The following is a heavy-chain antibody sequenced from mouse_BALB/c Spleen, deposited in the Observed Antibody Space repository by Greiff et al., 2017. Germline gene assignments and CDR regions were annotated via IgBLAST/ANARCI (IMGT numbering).Heavy chain of an antibody. CDR3: ARGGYGNYEVDY. CDR2: ISSGGSYT. D-gene: IGHD2-10*02. J-gene: IGHJ4*01. CDR1: GFTFSSYA. V-gene: IGHV5-9-4*01. Sequence: EVKVVESGGGLVKPGGSLKLSCAASGFTFSSYAMSWVRQSPEKRLEWVAEISSGGSYTYYPDTVTGRFTISRDNAKNTLYLEMSSLRSEDTAMYYCARGGYGNYEVDYWGQGTSVTVSS.